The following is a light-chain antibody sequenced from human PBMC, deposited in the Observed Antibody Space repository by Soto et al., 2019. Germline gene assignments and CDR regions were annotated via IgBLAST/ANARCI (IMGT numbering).Light chain of an antibody. V-gene: IGKV3-20*01. CDR1: QSVSSN. J-gene: IGKJ1*01. CDR3: QQCGSSPWT. CDR2: AAS. Sequence: DIVTTQVSATLSVSSGEIATLSCRASQSVSSNLVWYQQKPGQAPRLLIYAASSRATGITDRFSGGGSGTDFTLTISRLETEDFAVYYCQQCGSSPWTFAQGTKLKI.